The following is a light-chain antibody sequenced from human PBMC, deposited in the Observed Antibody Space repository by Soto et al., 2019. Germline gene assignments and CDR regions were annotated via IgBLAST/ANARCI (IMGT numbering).Light chain of an antibody. Sequence: DIQMTQSPSSLSESVGDRVTITCRASPDINNFLAWYQHKPGKVPKLLIYAASTLQSGVPSRFSGSGSGTDFTLTISSLQPEDVATYYCQKYNNAPWTFGQGTKVEIK. J-gene: IGKJ1*01. CDR3: QKYNNAPWT. V-gene: IGKV1-27*01. CDR2: AAS. CDR1: PDINNF.